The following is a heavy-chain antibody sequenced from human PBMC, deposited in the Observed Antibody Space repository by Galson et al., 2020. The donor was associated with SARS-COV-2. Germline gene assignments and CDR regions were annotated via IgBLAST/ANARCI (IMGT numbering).Heavy chain of an antibody. J-gene: IGHJ6*04. V-gene: IGHV4-59*01. Sequence: SKPLTSTCTAPGGPISSYHCTWTRQPPATGLEWIGFIHNSGSTNNNPSPMSRVTISVDTSKNQFSLKVSSVTAPDTAVYYCVGDTAPGDESDVWGKGSAVTVSS. D-gene: IGHD2-21*01. CDR2: IHNSGST. CDR3: VGDTAPGDESDV. CDR1: GGPISSYH.